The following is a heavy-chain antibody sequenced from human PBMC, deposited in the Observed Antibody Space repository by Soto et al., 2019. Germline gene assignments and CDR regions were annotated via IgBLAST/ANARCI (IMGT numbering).Heavy chain of an antibody. CDR3: ARERGELPPDH. Sequence: ASVKVSCKASGYTFTSYGISWARQAPGQGLEWMGWIRPYNGNTNSAQKLQGRVSMTTDTSTTTAYMDLTSLTSDDTAMYYCARERGELPPDHWGQGTLVTVSS. CDR1: GYTFTSYG. V-gene: IGHV1-18*01. CDR2: IRPYNGNT. J-gene: IGHJ4*02. D-gene: IGHD1-26*01.